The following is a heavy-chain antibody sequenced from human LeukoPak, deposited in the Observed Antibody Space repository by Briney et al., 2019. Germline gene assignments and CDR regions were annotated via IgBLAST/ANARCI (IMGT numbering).Heavy chain of an antibody. CDR2: INSDGSST. D-gene: IGHD6-13*01. V-gene: IGHV3-74*01. J-gene: IGHJ5*02. Sequence: PGGSLRLSCAASGFTFSSYWMHWVRHAPGKGLVWVSRINSDGSSTSYADSVKGRFTISRDNAKNTLYLQMNSLRAEDTAVYYCARLLAAAGTRWFDPWGQGTLVTVSS. CDR1: GFTFSSYW. CDR3: ARLLAAAGTRWFDP.